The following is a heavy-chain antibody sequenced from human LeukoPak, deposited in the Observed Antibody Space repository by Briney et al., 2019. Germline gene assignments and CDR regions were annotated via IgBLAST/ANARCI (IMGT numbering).Heavy chain of an antibody. CDR3: ARVSTLYSRRPAAFDI. Sequence: PSETLSLTCTVSGGSISSYYWSWIRQPAGKGLEWIGRIYTSGSTNYNPSLKSRVTMSVDTSKNQFSLKLSSVTAADTAVYYCARVSTLYSRRPAAFDIWGQGTMVTVSS. J-gene: IGHJ3*02. V-gene: IGHV4-4*07. CDR1: GGSISSYY. CDR2: IYTSGST. D-gene: IGHD6-13*01.